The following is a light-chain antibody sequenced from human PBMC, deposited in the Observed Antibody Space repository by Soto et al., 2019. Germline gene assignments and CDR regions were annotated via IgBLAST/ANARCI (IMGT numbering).Light chain of an antibody. CDR2: GAS. J-gene: IGKJ2*01. Sequence: EIEMTQSPATLSVSPGERATLSCRAIQSVSRNLAWYQQKPGQAPRLLFYGASTRATAIPARFSGSGSGTEFTLTISSLQSADSAVYYCQQYNDWPATFGQGTKLEIE. CDR3: QQYNDWPAT. V-gene: IGKV3-15*01. CDR1: QSVSRN.